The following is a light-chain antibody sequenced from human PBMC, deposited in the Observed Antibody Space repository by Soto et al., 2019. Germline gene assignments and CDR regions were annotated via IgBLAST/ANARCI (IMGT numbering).Light chain of an antibody. CDR1: SSNIGAGYD. CDR3: KSYDSSLSGYV. CDR2: GNR. V-gene: IGLV1-40*01. Sequence: QSVLTQPPSVSGAPGQRVTISCTGSSSNIGAGYDVHWYQQLPGTAPKLLIHGNRNRPSGVPDRFSGSKSGTSASLAITGLQAEDEADYYCKSYDSSLSGYVFGTGTKVTVL. J-gene: IGLJ1*01.